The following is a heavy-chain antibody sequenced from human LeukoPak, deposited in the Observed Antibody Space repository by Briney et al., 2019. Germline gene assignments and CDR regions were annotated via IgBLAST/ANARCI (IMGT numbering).Heavy chain of an antibody. CDR1: GGSSSGYY. CDR2: INHSGST. Sequence: SETLSLTCAVYGGSSSGYYWSWIRQPPGKGLEWIGEINHSGSTNYNPSLKSRVIISVDTSKNQFSLKLSSVTAADTAVYYCGGIVTAGTVDYWGQGILVTVSS. V-gene: IGHV4-34*01. J-gene: IGHJ4*02. D-gene: IGHD2-2*01. CDR3: GGIVTAGTVDY.